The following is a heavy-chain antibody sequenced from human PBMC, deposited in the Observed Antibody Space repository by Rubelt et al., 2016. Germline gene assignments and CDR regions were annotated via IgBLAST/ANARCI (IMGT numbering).Heavy chain of an antibody. CDR3: AKDQMIVGATRP. J-gene: IGHJ5*02. D-gene: IGHD1-26*01. Sequence: YYADSVKGRFTISRDNSKNTLYLQMNSLRAEDTAVYYCAKDQMIVGATRPWGQGTLVTVSS. V-gene: IGHV3-23*01.